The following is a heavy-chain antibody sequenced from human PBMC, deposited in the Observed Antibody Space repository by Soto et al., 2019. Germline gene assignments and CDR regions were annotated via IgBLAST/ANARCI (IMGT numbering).Heavy chain of an antibody. J-gene: IGHJ4*02. CDR3: AKVGFPYSYGSIDY. CDR2: ISGSGGST. V-gene: IGHV3-23*01. D-gene: IGHD5-18*01. CDR1: GFTFSSYA. Sequence: EVQLLESGGGLVQPGGSLRLSCAASGFTFSSYAMSWVRQAPGKGLEWVSAISGSGGSTYYADSVKGRFTISRDNSKNTLYLQMNSLRGEETAVYYCAKVGFPYSYGSIDYWGQGTLVTGFS.